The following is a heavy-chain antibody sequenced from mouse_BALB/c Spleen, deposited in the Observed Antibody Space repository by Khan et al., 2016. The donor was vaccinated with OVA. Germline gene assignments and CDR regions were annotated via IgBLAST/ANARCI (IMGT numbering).Heavy chain of an antibody. J-gene: IGHJ3*01. CDR2: IDPFNGGT. V-gene: IGHV1S135*01. CDR1: DYSFTSYY. Sequence: VQLQQSGPELMKPGASVNISCKASDYSFTSYYIHWVKQSHGKSLEWIGYIDPFNGGTDYNQKFKGKATLTVDKSSNTAYMHLSSLTSEDSAVDYCARGTLDYWGQGTLVTVSA. CDR3: ARGTLDY. D-gene: IGHD3-3*01.